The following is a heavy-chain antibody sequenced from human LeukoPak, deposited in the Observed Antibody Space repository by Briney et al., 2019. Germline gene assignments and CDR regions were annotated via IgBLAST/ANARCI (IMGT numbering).Heavy chain of an antibody. D-gene: IGHD4-11*01. CDR1: GYSFTSYG. Sequence: ASVKVSCKASGYSFTSYGISWVRQAPGQGLEWMGWISAYNGNTNYAQKLQGRVTMTTDTSTSTAYMELRSLRSDDTAVYYCAKLRGSGDFDLQYYFDYWGQGTLVTVAS. J-gene: IGHJ4*02. CDR3: AKLRGSGDFDLQYYFDY. V-gene: IGHV1-18*01. CDR2: ISAYNGNT.